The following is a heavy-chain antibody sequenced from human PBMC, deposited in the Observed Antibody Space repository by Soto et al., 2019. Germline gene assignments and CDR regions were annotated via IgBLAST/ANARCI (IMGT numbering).Heavy chain of an antibody. J-gene: IGHJ4*02. D-gene: IGHD6-13*01. CDR1: GFTFSSYS. CDR2: ISSSSSYI. Sequence: GSLRLSCAASGFTFSSYSMNWVRQAPGKGLEWVSSISSSSSYIYYADSVKGRFTISRDNAKNSLYLQMNSLRAEDTAVYYCARGPRIAAAGTFFDYWGQGTLVTVSS. V-gene: IGHV3-21*01. CDR3: ARGPRIAAAGTFFDY.